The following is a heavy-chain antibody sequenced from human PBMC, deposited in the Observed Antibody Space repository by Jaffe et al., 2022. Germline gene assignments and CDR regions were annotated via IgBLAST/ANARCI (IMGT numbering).Heavy chain of an antibody. J-gene: IGHJ6*03. V-gene: IGHV3-48*03. CDR1: GFTFSSYE. D-gene: IGHD2-2*01. Sequence: EVQLVESGGGLVQPGGSLRLSCAASGFTFSSYEMNWVRQAPGKGLEWVSYISSSGSTIYYADSVKGRFTISRDNAKNSLYLQMNSLRAEDTAVYYCARMGCSSTSCPWRAYGYYYYYYMDVWGKGTTVTVSS. CDR3: ARMGCSSTSCPWRAYGYYYYYYMDV. CDR2: ISSSGSTI.